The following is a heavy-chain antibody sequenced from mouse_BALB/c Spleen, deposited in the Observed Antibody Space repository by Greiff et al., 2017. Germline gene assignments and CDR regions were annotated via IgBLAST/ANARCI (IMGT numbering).Heavy chain of an antibody. Sequence: EVQGVESGGGLVKPGGSLKLSCAASGFTFSSYAMSWVRQTPDKRLEWVATISSGGSYTYYPDSVKGRFTISRDNAKNTLYLQMSSLKSEDTAMYYCARHVLYRYDYFDVWGAGTTVTVSS. CDR2: ISSGGSYT. J-gene: IGHJ1*01. CDR1: GFTFSSYA. CDR3: ARHVLYRYDYFDV. D-gene: IGHD2-14*01. V-gene: IGHV5-6*01.